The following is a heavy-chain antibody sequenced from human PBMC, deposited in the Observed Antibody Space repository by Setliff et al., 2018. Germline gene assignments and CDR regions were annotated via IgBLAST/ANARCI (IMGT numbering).Heavy chain of an antibody. D-gene: IGHD3-16*01. Sequence: TGGSLRLSCAASGFTVSSNYMSWVRQAPGKGLEWVSYISRGGNTIYYADSVKGRFTISRDNAKNSLYLQMNSLRAEDTAVYYCARDFGSHFFDYWGQGTLVTAPQ. CDR3: ARDFGSHFFDY. CDR1: GFTVSSNY. CDR2: ISRGGNTI. J-gene: IGHJ4*02. V-gene: IGHV3-11*04.